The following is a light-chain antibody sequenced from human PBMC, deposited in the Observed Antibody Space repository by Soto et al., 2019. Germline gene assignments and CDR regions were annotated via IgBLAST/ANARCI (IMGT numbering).Light chain of an antibody. V-gene: IGLV1-44*01. CDR3: ATWDDSLKGPV. J-gene: IGLJ3*02. CDR2: TNN. CDR1: SSNIGSKP. Sequence: QSVLTQPPSASGTPGQRVTISCSGSSSNIGSKPINWYQHLPGTAPKLLIFTNNRRPSGVPDRFSGSKSGTSASLAITGLQSEDEADYYCATWDDSLKGPVLGGGTKLTVL.